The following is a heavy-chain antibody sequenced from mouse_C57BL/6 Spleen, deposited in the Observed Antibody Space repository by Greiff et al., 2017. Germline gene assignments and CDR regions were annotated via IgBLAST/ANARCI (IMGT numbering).Heavy chain of an antibody. Sequence: QVQLKESGAELVRPGTSVKMSCKASGYTFTNYWIGWAKQRPGHGLEWIGDIYPGGGYTNYNEKFKGKATLTADKSSSTAYMQFSSLTSEDSAIXYCARSDYCGSSPYYFDYWGQGTTLTGSS. J-gene: IGHJ2*01. D-gene: IGHD1-1*01. CDR2: IYPGGGYT. CDR3: ARSDYCGSSPYYFDY. CDR1: GYTFTNYW. V-gene: IGHV1-63*01.